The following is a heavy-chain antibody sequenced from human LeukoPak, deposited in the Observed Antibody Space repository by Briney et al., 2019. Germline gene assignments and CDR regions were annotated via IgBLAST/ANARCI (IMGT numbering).Heavy chain of an antibody. V-gene: IGHV4-34*01. CDR3: ARESSIRTTRVRGLLYGGMDV. Sequence: PSETLSLTCAVYGGSFSGYYWSWIRQPPGKGREGIGEINHSGSTNYTPSLKSRVTISVDTSKNQSSLTLTSAPAADTAVYYCARESSIRTTRVRGLLYGGMDVWGQGTTVTVSS. CDR1: GGSFSGYY. J-gene: IGHJ6*02. CDR2: INHSGST. D-gene: IGHD3-10*01.